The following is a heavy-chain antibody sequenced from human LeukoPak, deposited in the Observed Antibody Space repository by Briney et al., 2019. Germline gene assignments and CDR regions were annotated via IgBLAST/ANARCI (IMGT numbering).Heavy chain of an antibody. Sequence: PGGSLRLSCAASGFTFSSYVMHWVRQAPGKGLEWVAFIRYDGSNKYYSDSVKGRFTISRDNSKNTLYLQMNSLRPEDTAVYYCARGSNYYDSGKGWFDPWGQGTLVTVSS. CDR3: ARGSNYYDSGKGWFDP. CDR2: IRYDGSNK. D-gene: IGHD3-10*01. V-gene: IGHV3-30*02. J-gene: IGHJ5*02. CDR1: GFTFSSYV.